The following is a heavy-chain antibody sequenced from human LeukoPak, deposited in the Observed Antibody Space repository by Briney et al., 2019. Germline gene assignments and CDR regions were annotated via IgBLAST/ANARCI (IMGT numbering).Heavy chain of an antibody. V-gene: IGHV3-30-3*02. Sequence: PGRSLRLSCAASGFTFSSYAMHWVRQAPGKGLEWVAVISYDGSNKYYADSVKGRLTISRDNSKNTLYLQMNSLRAEDTAVYYCAKRGSTTTPQNWYFDLWGRGTLVTVSS. J-gene: IGHJ2*01. CDR3: AKRGSTTTPQNWYFDL. D-gene: IGHD4-17*01. CDR2: ISYDGSNK. CDR1: GFTFSSYA.